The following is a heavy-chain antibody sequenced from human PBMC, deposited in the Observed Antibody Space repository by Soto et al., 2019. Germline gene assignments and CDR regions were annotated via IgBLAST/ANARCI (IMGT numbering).Heavy chain of an antibody. D-gene: IGHD2-15*01. CDR3: AKSHEVGSGYYYYGMDV. Sequence: DVQLVESGGGLVQPGRSLRLSCAASGFTFDDYAMHWVRQAPGKGLEWVSGISWNSGSIGYADSVKGRFTISRDNAKNSLYLQMNSLRAEDKALYYCAKSHEVGSGYYYYGMDVWGQGTTVTVSS. V-gene: IGHV3-9*01. CDR1: GFTFDDYA. J-gene: IGHJ6*02. CDR2: ISWNSGSI.